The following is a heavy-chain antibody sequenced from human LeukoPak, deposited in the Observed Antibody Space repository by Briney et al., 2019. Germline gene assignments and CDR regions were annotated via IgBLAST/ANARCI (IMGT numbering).Heavy chain of an antibody. CDR2: ISSSSSYI. V-gene: IGHV3-21*01. Sequence: GSLRLSCAASGFTFSSYSMNWVRQAPGKGLEWVSSISSSSSYIYYADSVKGRFTISRDNAKNSLYLQMNSLRAEDTAVYYCASMLDYGDYGDYWGQGTLVTVSS. CDR1: GFTFSSYS. D-gene: IGHD4-17*01. J-gene: IGHJ4*02. CDR3: ASMLDYGDYGDY.